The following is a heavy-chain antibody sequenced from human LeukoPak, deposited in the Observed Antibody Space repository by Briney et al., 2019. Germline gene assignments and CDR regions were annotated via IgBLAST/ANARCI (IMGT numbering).Heavy chain of an antibody. Sequence: PGGSLRLSCAASGFTFSSYWMDWVRQAPGKGLEWVANIKQDGSDKYYVDSVKGRFTISRDNAKNSLYLQMNNLRAEDTAVYYCARHLWLSGNDYWGQGTLVTVSS. J-gene: IGHJ4*02. CDR3: ARHLWLSGNDY. CDR2: IKQDGSDK. V-gene: IGHV3-7*01. CDR1: GFTFSSYW. D-gene: IGHD5-18*01.